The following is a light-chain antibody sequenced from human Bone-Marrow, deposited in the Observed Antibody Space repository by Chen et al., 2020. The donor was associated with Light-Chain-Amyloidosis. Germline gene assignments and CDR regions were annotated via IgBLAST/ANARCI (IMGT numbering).Light chain of an antibody. CDR2: GVS. Sequence: EIVLTRSPGTLSLSPGERATLSCRASQTISSDHLAWYQQKPGRAPRLLMYGVSSRATGIPDRFSGGGSGTDFTLTISSLEPEDFAVYYCQQYGVSPRTFGQGTKVDMK. J-gene: IGKJ1*01. CDR1: QTISSDH. V-gene: IGKV3-20*01. CDR3: QQYGVSPRT.